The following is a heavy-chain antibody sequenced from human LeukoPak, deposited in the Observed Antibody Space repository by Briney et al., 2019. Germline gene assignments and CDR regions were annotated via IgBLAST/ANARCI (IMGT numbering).Heavy chain of an antibody. D-gene: IGHD4-11*01. CDR2: INWNGGST. CDR1: GFTFSSYE. J-gene: IGHJ5*02. Sequence: PGGSLRLSCAASGFTFSSYEMNWVRQAPGKGLEWVSGINWNGGSTGYADSVKGRFTISRDNAKNSLYLQMNSLRAEDTALYYCARDFRRMTTVGGDWFDPWGQGTLVTVSS. V-gene: IGHV3-20*04. CDR3: ARDFRRMTTVGGDWFDP.